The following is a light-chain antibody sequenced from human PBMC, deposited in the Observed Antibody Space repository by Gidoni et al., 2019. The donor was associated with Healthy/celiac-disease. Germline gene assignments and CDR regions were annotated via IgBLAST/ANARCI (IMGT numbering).Light chain of an antibody. CDR1: QSVSSY. V-gene: IGKV3-11*01. CDR3: QQRSNWPLT. J-gene: IGKJ4*01. CDR2: DAS. Sequence: DIVLTQSPATLSLSPGERATLSCRASQSVSSYLAWYQQKPGQAPSLLIYDASTRATGLPARVSGSGAGTDFTITISSEDDEYLAVYCCQQRSNWPLTFGGGTKVEIK.